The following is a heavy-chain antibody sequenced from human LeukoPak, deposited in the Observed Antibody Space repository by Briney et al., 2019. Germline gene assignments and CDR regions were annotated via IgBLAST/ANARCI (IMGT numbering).Heavy chain of an antibody. D-gene: IGHD3-10*01. Sequence: GGSLRLSCAASGFTVSSNYMSWVRQAPGKGLEWVSVIYSGGSTYYADSVKGRFTISRDNSKNTLYLQMNSLRAGDTAVYYCARANGSGSSGATDYWGQGTLVTVSS. V-gene: IGHV3-66*01. CDR3: ARANGSGSSGATDY. J-gene: IGHJ4*02. CDR1: GFTVSSNY. CDR2: IYSGGST.